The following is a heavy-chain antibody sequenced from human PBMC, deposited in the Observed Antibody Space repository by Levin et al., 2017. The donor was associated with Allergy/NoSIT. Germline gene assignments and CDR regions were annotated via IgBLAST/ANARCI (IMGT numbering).Heavy chain of an antibody. V-gene: IGHV3-7*01. J-gene: IGHJ4*02. CDR2: INEDGSEK. D-gene: IGHD2-15*01. CDR1: GFTFSSYW. CDR3: ARGYCSGGTCSRGY. Sequence: HPGGSLRLSCAASGFTFSSYWMRWVRQAPGKGLEWVANINEDGSEKYYLDSVKGRFTISRDSAKNSLYLEMNSLRVEDTAVYYCARGYCSGGTCSRGYWGQGTLVTVSS.